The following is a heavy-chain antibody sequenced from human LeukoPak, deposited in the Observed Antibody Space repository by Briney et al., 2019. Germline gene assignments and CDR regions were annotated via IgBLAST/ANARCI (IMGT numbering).Heavy chain of an antibody. V-gene: IGHV4-59*01. CDR1: GGSISSYY. J-gene: IGHJ3*02. Sequence: SETLSLTCTVSGGSISSYYWSWIRQPPGKGLEWIGYIYYGGNTNYNPSLKSRVTISVDTSKNQFSLKLSSVTAADTAVYYCARNVRFSSDAFDIWGQGTMVTVSS. D-gene: IGHD3-3*01. CDR2: IYYGGNT. CDR3: ARNVRFSSDAFDI.